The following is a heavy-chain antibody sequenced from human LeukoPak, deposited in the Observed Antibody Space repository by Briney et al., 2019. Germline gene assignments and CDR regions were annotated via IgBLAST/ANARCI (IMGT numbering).Heavy chain of an antibody. J-gene: IGHJ4*02. CDR3: ARWASGYSYGSDY. V-gene: IGHV3-66*01. CDR1: GFTVSSNY. Sequence: PGGSLRLSCAASGFTVSSNYMNWVRQAPGKGLEWVSVIYSGGSTYYADSVKGRFTISRDNSKNTQYLQMNSLRAEDTAVYYCARWASGYSYGSDYWGQGTLVTVSS. CDR2: IYSGGST. D-gene: IGHD5-18*01.